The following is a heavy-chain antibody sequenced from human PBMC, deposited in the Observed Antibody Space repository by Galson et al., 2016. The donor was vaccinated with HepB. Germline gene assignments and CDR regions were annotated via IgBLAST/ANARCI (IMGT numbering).Heavy chain of an antibody. CDR2: IFHSGNT. J-gene: IGHJ4*02. D-gene: IGHD3-3*01. CDR3: AKGDDFGSGYRLYYFAY. Sequence: ETLSLTCAVSGGSVSTNNWWSWVRQPPGKGLEWLGDIFHSGNTNYNPSLKSRVIISVDKSKNQFSLKLNSVTAADTAVYYCAKGDDFGSGYRLYYFAYWGQGALVTVSS. CDR1: GGSVSTNNW. V-gene: IGHV4-4*02.